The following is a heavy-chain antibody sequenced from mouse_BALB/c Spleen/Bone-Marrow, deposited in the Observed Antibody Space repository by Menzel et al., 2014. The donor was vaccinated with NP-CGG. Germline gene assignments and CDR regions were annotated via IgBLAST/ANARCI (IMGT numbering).Heavy chain of an antibody. D-gene: IGHD2-14*01. CDR2: VYPGGVYT. CDR3: AREDRTKKYYYAMDY. J-gene: IGHJ4*01. Sequence: QVQLKESGAELVRPGTSVKISCKASGYTFTNYWLGWVKQRPGHGLEWVGDVYPGGVYTNYNEKLKGKATLTADTSSNTAYMQLSRLTPDDSAVYFCAREDRTKKYYYAMDYWGQGTSVTVSS. V-gene: IGHV1-63*02. CDR1: GYTFTNYW.